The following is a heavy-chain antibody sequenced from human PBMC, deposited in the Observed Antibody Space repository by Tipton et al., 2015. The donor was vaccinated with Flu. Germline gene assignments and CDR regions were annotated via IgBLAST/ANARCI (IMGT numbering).Heavy chain of an antibody. V-gene: IGHV3-30*02. J-gene: IGHJ4*02. D-gene: IGHD3-22*01. CDR1: GFTFSSYG. CDR3: AKDRPIYDSSGYYPDY. CDR2: IRYDGSNK. Sequence: QVQLVQSGGGVVQPGGSLRLSCAASGFTFSSYGMHWVRQAPGKGLEWVAFIRYDGSNKYYADSVKGRFTISRDNSKNTLYLQMNSLRAEDTAVYYCAKDRPIYDSSGYYPDYWGQGTLVTVSS.